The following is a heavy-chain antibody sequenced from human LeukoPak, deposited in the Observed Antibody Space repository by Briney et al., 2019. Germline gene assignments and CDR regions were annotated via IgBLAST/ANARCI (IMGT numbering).Heavy chain of an antibody. CDR2: INQSGTI. CDR3: AREAFTLVGVVITNLATWFDP. J-gene: IGHJ5*02. D-gene: IGHD3-3*01. Sequence: SETLSLTCAVYGGSFSDNSYSWIRQPPGKGLEWIGEINQSGTINYNASFKSRVTISVDTYKNQFSLKMRSLTAADTAMYYCAREAFTLVGVVITNLATWFDPWGQGTRVTVSS. CDR1: GGSFSDNS. V-gene: IGHV4-34*01.